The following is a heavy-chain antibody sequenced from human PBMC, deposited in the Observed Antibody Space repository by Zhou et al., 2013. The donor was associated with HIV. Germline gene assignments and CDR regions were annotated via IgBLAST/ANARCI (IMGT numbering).Heavy chain of an antibody. CDR2: IIPIFGTA. V-gene: IGHV1-69*05. Sequence: QVQLVQSGAEVKKPGSSVKVSCKVSGGTVSSYAISWVRQAPGQGLEWMGGIIPIFGTANYAQKFQGRVTITTDESTSTAYMELSSLRSEDTAVYYCARSPDDRFLEWLLLDYWGQGTLVTVSS. CDR1: GGTVSSYA. CDR3: ARSPDDRFLEWLLLDY. D-gene: IGHD3-3*01. J-gene: IGHJ4*02.